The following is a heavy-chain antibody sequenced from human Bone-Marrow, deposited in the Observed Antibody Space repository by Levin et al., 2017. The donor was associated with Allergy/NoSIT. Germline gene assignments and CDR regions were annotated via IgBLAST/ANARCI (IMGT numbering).Heavy chain of an antibody. J-gene: IGHJ4*02. CDR2: ISGNAVRT. Sequence: GESLKISCAASGFTFSNYAMAWVRQAPGKGLYWVSAISGNAVRTFYADAVKGRFTISRGNSKNTLYLQINSLRAEDTAIYYCAREVAISDYFDYWGQGALVTVSS. D-gene: IGHD5-12*01. CDR1: GFTFSNYA. V-gene: IGHV3-23*01. CDR3: AREVAISDYFDY.